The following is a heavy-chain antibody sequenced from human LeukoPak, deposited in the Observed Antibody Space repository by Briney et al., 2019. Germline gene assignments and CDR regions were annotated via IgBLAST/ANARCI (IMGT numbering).Heavy chain of an antibody. D-gene: IGHD4-11*01. CDR2: IYSGGST. CDR3: ARSYSNHLFGMDV. Sequence: GGSLRLSCAASGFTVSSYYMTWVRQAPGKGLEWVSVIYSGGSTYYADSVKGRVAISRDNSKNTVFLQTNSVRAEDTAVYYCARSYSNHLFGMDVWGQGTTVTVSS. J-gene: IGHJ6*02. V-gene: IGHV3-66*01. CDR1: GFTVSSYY.